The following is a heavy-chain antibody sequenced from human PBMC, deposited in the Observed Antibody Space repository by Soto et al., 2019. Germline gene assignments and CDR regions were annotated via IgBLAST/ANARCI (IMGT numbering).Heavy chain of an antibody. CDR1: GYTFTAYW. CDR3: ARGGYSGNSKDPFYI. CDR2: IYPGDSDT. J-gene: IGHJ3*02. D-gene: IGHD5-12*01. V-gene: IGHV5-51*01. Sequence: PGESLKISCKGSGYTFTAYWIGWVRQMPGKGLEWMGIIYPGDSDTRYSPSFQGQVTISADKSISTAYLQWSSLKASDTAMFYCARGGYSGNSKDPFYIRGTGTMVTVSS.